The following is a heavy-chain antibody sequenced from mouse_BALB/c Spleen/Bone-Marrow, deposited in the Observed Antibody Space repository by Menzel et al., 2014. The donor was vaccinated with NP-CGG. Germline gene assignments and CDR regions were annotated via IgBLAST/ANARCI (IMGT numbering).Heavy chain of an antibody. CDR3: AKQDYYRYDYAMDY. CDR2: IWGDGST. CDR1: GFSLTNYG. Sequence: VKLVESGTGLVAPSQSLSITCTVSGFSLTNYGVSWVRQPPGKGLEWLGVIWGDGSTNYHSALISRLSVSKDNSKSRVFLKLNSLQTDDTATYYSAKQDYYRYDYAMDYWGQGTSVTVSS. V-gene: IGHV2-3*01. D-gene: IGHD2-14*01. J-gene: IGHJ4*01.